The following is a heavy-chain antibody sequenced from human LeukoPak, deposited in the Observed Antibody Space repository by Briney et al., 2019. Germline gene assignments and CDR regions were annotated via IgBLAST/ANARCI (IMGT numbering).Heavy chain of an antibody. CDR2: FDPEDGET. V-gene: IGHV1-24*01. J-gene: IGHJ6*02. D-gene: IGHD5-12*01. CDR3: ATAGAYSGYDVYYYYGMDV. CDR1: GYTLTESS. Sequence: GASVKVSCKVSGYTLTESSVHWVRQPPGKGLAWMGGFDPEDGETIYAQKFQGRVTMTEDTSTDTAYMELSSLRSEDTAVYYCATAGAYSGYDVYYYYGMDVWGQGTTVTVSS.